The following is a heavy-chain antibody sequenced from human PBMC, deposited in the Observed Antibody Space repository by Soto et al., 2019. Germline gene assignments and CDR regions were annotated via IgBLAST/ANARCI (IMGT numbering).Heavy chain of an antibody. V-gene: IGHV5-10-1*01. Sequence: GESLKISCKGSGYSFTSYWISWVRQMPGKGLEWMGRIDPSDSYTNYSPSFQGHVTISADKSISTAYLQWSSLKASDTAMYYCARQAAYYYDSSRYYYGYRGQGTLVTVSS. CDR1: GYSFTSYW. D-gene: IGHD3-22*01. J-gene: IGHJ4*02. CDR3: ARQAAYYYDSSRYYYGY. CDR2: IDPSDSYT.